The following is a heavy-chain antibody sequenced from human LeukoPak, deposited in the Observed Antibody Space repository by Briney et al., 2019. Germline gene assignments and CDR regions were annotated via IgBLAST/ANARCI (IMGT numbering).Heavy chain of an antibody. J-gene: IGHJ6*02. D-gene: IGHD3-22*01. CDR2: ISAYNGNT. CDR1: GYTFTSYG. V-gene: IGHV1-18*01. Sequence: GASVKVSCKASGYTFTSYGISWVRQAPGQGLEWMGWISAYNGNTNYAQKLQGRVTMTTDTSTSTAYMELRSLRSDDTAVYYCARGLLYSSDNYYGMDVWGQGTTVTVSS. CDR3: ARGLLYSSDNYYGMDV.